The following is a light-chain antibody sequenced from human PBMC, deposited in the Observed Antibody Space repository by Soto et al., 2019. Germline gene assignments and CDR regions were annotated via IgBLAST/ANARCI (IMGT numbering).Light chain of an antibody. Sequence: DIQMTQSPSSLSASVGDRVPITCRASQTISNYLNWYQKKPGKAPQLLIYAASTLQRGVPSRFSGSGSGTDFTLTIGSLQPEDSATYYCQQSYSPPPITFGQGTRLEIK. CDR1: QTISNY. CDR3: QQSYSPPPIT. CDR2: AAS. J-gene: IGKJ5*01. V-gene: IGKV1-39*01.